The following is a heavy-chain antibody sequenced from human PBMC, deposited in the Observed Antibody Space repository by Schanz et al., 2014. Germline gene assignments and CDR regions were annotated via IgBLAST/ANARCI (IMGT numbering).Heavy chain of an antibody. Sequence: EVQLLESGGGLVQPGGSLRLSCAASGLLFSYYYMSGVRQAPGKGLEWVANIKQDGSEKYYVDSVKGRFTISRDNAKNSLYLQMSSLRAEDTAVYYCARDLNRCGGDCYSGWGQGTLVTVSS. D-gene: IGHD2-21*02. CDR2: IKQDGSEK. J-gene: IGHJ4*02. V-gene: IGHV3-7*01. CDR1: GLLFSYYY. CDR3: ARDLNRCGGDCYSG.